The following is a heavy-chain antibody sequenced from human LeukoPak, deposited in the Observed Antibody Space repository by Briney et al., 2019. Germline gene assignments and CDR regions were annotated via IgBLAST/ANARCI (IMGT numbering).Heavy chain of an antibody. J-gene: IGHJ4*02. CDR3: TRDPTQYLRYGYFDY. V-gene: IGHV3-48*04. CDR2: IRTSGTNT. D-gene: IGHD4-11*01. Sequence: GGSLRLSCAASGFTFSSFSMNWVRQAPGKGLEWVSYIRTSGTNTDYTGSVKGRFTISRDNAKNSLYLQMSSLRAEDTAVYYCTRDPTQYLRYGYFDYWGQGTLVTVSS. CDR1: GFTFSSFS.